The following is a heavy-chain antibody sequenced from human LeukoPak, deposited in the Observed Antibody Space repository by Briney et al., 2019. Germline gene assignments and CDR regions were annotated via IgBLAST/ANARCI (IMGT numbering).Heavy chain of an antibody. CDR2: ISSSGSTI. V-gene: IGHV3-48*03. CDR3: AKGSDYGDYSNWFDP. CDR1: GFTFSSYE. Sequence: GGSLRLSCAASGFTFSSYEMNWVRQAPGKGLEWVSYISSSGSTIYYADSVKGRFTISRDNAKNSLYLQMNSLRAEDTAVYYCAKGSDYGDYSNWFDPWGQGTLVTVSS. J-gene: IGHJ5*02. D-gene: IGHD4-17*01.